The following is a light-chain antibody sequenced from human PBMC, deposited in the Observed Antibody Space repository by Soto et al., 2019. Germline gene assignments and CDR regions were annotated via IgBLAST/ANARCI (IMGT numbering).Light chain of an antibody. CDR1: QYISNW. CDR2: VTS. CDR3: QQTNSFPLT. Sequence: DIQMTQSPSSVSASVGDRVTITCRASQYISNWIVWYQQKPGKAPKPLIYVTSNLRSGVPSRFSGSGSGTDFTLTISGLQPDDFATYYCQQTNSFPLTFGGGTKVEIK. J-gene: IGKJ4*01. V-gene: IGKV1-12*01.